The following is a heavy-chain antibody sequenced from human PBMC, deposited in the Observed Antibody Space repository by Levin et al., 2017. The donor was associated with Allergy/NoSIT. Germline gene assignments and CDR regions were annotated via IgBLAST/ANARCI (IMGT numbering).Heavy chain of an antibody. D-gene: IGHD3-22*01. CDR2: IYWDDDK. J-gene: IGHJ4*02. CDR1: GFSLSTPGVG. CDR3: AHVTIYDSSGCTYVGYFDF. Sequence: SGPTLVKPTQTLTLTCTFSGFSLSTPGVGVAWIRPPPGKALEWLSLIYWDDDKRYSPSLQSRLTITKDTSKNQVVVTMTNMEPVDSAHYYCAHVTIYDSSGCTYVGYFDFWGQGALVTVSS. V-gene: IGHV2-5*02.